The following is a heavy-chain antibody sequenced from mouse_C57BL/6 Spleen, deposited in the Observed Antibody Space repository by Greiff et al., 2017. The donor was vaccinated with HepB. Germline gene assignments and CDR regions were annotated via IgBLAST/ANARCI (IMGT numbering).Heavy chain of an antibody. Sequence: EVQLVESGGGLVKPGGSLKLSCAASGFTFSSYAMSWVRQTPEKRLEWVATISDGGSYTYYPDNVKGRFTISRDNAKNNLYLQMSHLKSEDTAMYYCARYEYGFLYYAMDYWGQGTSVTVSS. D-gene: IGHD2-4*01. CDR3: ARYEYGFLYYAMDY. CDR1: GFTFSSYA. CDR2: ISDGGSYT. J-gene: IGHJ4*01. V-gene: IGHV5-4*01.